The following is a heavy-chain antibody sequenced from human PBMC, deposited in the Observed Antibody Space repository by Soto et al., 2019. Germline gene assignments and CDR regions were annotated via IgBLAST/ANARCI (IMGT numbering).Heavy chain of an antibody. D-gene: IGHD2-2*01. V-gene: IGHV5-51*01. J-gene: IGHJ6*02. Sequence: PGESLKISCKGSGYSFTSYWIGWVRQMPGKGLEWMGIIYPGDSDTRYSPSFQGQVTISADKSISTAYLQWSSLKASDTAMYYCARQQALRYCSSTSCYGALSTYYGMDVWGQGTTVTVSS. CDR1: GYSFTSYW. CDR2: IYPGDSDT. CDR3: ARQQALRYCSSTSCYGALSTYYGMDV.